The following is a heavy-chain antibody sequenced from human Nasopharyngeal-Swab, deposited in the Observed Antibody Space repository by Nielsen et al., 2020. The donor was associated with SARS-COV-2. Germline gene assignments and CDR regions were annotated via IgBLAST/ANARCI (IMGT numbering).Heavy chain of an antibody. J-gene: IGHJ4*02. CDR1: GFIFSASA. CDR3: TTDFYFDY. V-gene: IGHV3-73*01. Sequence: GESLKISCAASGFIFSASAMHWVRQAPGKGLEWLGRIGDKDHNYATTDGASVKGRFTISRDDSKNTAFLQMDSLKTEDTALYYCTTDFYFDYWGQGTLVTVSS. CDR2: IGDKDHNYAT.